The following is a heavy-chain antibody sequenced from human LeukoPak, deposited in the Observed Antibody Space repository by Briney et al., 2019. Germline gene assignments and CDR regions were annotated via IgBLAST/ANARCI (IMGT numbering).Heavy chain of an antibody. D-gene: IGHD5-12*01. Sequence: KSSETLCLTCSVSGDSISTSDYYRNWIRQSPGKGLELIAFIYYSGENFYNPSLKSRLTLSVEASRNEFSLKLRSVTAADTAVYYCVRGKWPASAGGNWFYPWGQGTLVTVSS. CDR3: VRGKWPASAGGNWFYP. CDR2: IYYSGEN. V-gene: IGHV4-30-4*01. CDR1: GDSISTSDYY. J-gene: IGHJ5*02.